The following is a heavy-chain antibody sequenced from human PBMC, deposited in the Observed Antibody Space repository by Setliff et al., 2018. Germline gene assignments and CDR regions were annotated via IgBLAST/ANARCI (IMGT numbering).Heavy chain of an antibody. CDR1: GITFTNAW. CDR2: IKSKIDGGTT. CDR3: TTGRDFYY. V-gene: IGHV3-15*01. Sequence: GESLKISCTASGITFTNAWMSWVRQAPGKGLEWVGRIKSKIDGGTTDYVVPVKGRFSILREDSKDTVYLQMNSLKTEDTAVYYCTTGRDFYYWGQGTLVTVSS. J-gene: IGHJ4*02.